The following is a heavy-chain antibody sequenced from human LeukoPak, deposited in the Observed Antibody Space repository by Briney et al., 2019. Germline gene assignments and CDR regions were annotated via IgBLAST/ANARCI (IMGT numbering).Heavy chain of an antibody. CDR1: GGSFSTYY. Sequence: SETLSLTCTVSGGSFSTYYWSWIRQSPGKGLEWIGRIYTSGSTNYNPSLKSRVTMSVDTSKNQFSLKLSSVTAADTAVYYCARDPGRAAAGTFVFDPWGQGTLVTVSS. D-gene: IGHD6-13*01. V-gene: IGHV4-4*07. CDR3: ARDPGRAAAGTFVFDP. J-gene: IGHJ5*02. CDR2: IYTSGST.